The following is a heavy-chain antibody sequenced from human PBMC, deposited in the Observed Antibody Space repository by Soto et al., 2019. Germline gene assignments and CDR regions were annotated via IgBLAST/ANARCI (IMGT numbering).Heavy chain of an antibody. CDR1: GGSIRSSNYY. CDR2: IYYSGYT. D-gene: IGHD6-13*01. CDR3: ASLQVPGNFDY. Sequence: QLQLQESGPGLVKPSETLSLTCTVSGGSIRSSNYYWAWVRQPPGKGLEWIANIYYSGYTYFHPSLRSRLTVSVYTSKNQFSLKLSSLTAADTAMYYCASLQVPGNFDYWGQGTLVTVSS. J-gene: IGHJ4*02. V-gene: IGHV4-39*01.